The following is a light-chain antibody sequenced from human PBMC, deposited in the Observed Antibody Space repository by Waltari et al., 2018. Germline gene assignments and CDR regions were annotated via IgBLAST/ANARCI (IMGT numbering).Light chain of an antibody. CDR2: GAS. V-gene: IGKV3-15*01. CDR3: QQYDNWPPIT. Sequence: EIVMTQSPATLSVSPGERATLSCRASQNIRSNLAWYRQKPGQAPRLLIYGASFRATCIPARISGSGAGTEFTLTISSLQSEDFAVYYRQQYDNWPPITFGQGTKLEIK. CDR1: QNIRSN. J-gene: IGKJ2*01.